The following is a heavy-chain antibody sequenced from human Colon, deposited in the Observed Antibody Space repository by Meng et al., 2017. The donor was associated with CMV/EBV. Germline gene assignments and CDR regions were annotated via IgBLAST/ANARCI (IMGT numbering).Heavy chain of an antibody. CDR1: GFTFSSYE. Sequence: GESLKISCAASGFTFSSYEMNWVRQAPGKGLEWVSYISSSGSTIYYADSVKGRFTISRDNAKNSLYLQMNSLRAEDTAVYYCARDDDFWSGYRKRGLGSLDYWGQGTLVTVSS. CDR3: ARDDDFWSGYRKRGLGSLDY. D-gene: IGHD3-3*01. CDR2: ISSSGSTI. V-gene: IGHV3-48*03. J-gene: IGHJ4*02.